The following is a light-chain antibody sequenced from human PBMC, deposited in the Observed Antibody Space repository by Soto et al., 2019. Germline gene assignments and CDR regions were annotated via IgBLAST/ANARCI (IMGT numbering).Light chain of an antibody. CDR1: SGHNSYA. CDR2: LNSDGSH. V-gene: IGLV4-69*01. J-gene: IGLJ3*02. CDR3: QTWGTAIRV. Sequence: QPVLTQSPSASASLGASVKLTCTLSSGHNSYAIAWHQQQPETGPRYLMKLNSDGSHSKGDGIPDRFSGSSSGAERYLTISSLQSEDEADYYCQTWGTAIRVFGGGTKVTVL.